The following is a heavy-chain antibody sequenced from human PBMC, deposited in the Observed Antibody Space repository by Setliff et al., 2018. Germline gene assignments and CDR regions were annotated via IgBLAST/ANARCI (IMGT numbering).Heavy chain of an antibody. CDR3: ARDLIRGAPNWFDP. J-gene: IGHJ5*02. D-gene: IGHD3-10*01. CDR2: ISCSGSTM. Sequence: GGSLRLSCAASGFTFSNYEMNWVRQAPGKGLEWVSYISCSGSTMYYADSVKGRFTISRDNAKSSLYLQMNSLRAEDTAVYYCARDLIRGAPNWFDPWGQGTLVTVSS. CDR1: GFTFSNYE. V-gene: IGHV3-48*03.